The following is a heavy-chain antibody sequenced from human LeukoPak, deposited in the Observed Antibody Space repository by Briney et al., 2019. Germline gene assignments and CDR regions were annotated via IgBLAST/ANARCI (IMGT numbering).Heavy chain of an antibody. CDR1: GFTFSTYW. J-gene: IGHJ4*02. D-gene: IGHD6-13*01. Sequence: GGSLRLSCAATGFTFSTYWMTWVRQAPGKGLEWVANIKQDGSEKYYVDSVKGRFTISRDNAKNSLYLQMNSLRAEDTAVYYCARDWSSSWYGEDYFDYWGQGTLVTVSS. CDR3: ARDWSSSWYGEDYFDY. V-gene: IGHV3-7*01. CDR2: IKQDGSEK.